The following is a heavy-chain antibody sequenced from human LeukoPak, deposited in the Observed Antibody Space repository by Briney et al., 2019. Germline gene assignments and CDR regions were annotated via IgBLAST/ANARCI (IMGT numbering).Heavy chain of an antibody. Sequence: PGGSLRLSCAASGFTVSSNFLSWVRQAPGKGLEWVSVIYSGGKTYYADSVKGRFTISRDNSKNTLYLQMNSLRAEDTAVYYWARGADRWNYFDYWGQGTLVTVSS. CDR3: ARGADRWNYFDY. CDR2: IYSGGKT. CDR1: GFTVSSNF. V-gene: IGHV3-53*01. J-gene: IGHJ4*02. D-gene: IGHD4-23*01.